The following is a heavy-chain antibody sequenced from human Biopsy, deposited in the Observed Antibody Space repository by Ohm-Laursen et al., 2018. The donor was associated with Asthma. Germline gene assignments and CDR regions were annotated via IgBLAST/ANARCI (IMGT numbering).Heavy chain of an antibody. CDR3: AKVYDYPYHYDAFDI. D-gene: IGHD4-11*01. CDR2: IWYDGSNK. Sequence: SLRLSCAASGFTFSSYGMHWVRQAPGKGLEWVAVIWYDGSNKYYADSVKGRFTISRDNSKNTLYLQMNSLRAEDTAVYYCAKVYDYPYHYDAFDIWGQGTMVTVSS. CDR1: GFTFSSYG. J-gene: IGHJ3*02. V-gene: IGHV3-33*06.